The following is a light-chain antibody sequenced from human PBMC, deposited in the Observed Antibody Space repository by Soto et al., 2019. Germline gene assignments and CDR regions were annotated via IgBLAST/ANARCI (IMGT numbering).Light chain of an antibody. CDR1: SSNIESNY. CDR2: RNN. J-gene: IGLJ2*01. Sequence: QPVLTQPPSASGTPGQRVTMFCSGSSSNIESNYVYWYQQLPGTAPKLLIYRNNQRPSGVPDRFSGSKSGTSASLAISGLRSEDEADYSCAAWDDSLSGVVFGGGTKLTVL. CDR3: AAWDDSLSGVV. V-gene: IGLV1-47*01.